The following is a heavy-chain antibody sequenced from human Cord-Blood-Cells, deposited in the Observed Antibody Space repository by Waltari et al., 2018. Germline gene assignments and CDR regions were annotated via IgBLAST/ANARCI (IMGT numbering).Heavy chain of an antibody. CDR1: GGTFSSYA. CDR3: ARAVVVVAANWFDP. V-gene: IGHV1-69*09. Sequence: QVQLVQSGAEVKKPGSSVKVSCKASGGTFSSYAISWVRQAPGQGLEWMGRIIPILGIANYAQKFQGRVTITADKPTSTAYMELSSLRSEDTAVYYCARAVVVVAANWFDPWGQGTLVTVSS. D-gene: IGHD2-15*01. J-gene: IGHJ5*02. CDR2: IIPILGIA.